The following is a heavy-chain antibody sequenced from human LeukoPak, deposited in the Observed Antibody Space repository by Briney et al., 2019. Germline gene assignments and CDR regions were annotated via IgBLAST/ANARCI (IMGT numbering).Heavy chain of an antibody. D-gene: IGHD3-10*01. J-gene: IGHJ4*02. Sequence: PSETLSLTCTVSGGSISSSFWSWIRQPPGKGLEWIGYIYHSGSTYYNPSLKSRVTISVDRSKNQFSLKLSSVTAADTAVYYCARGSGYYGSGSVDYWGQGTLVTVSS. CDR2: IYHSGST. V-gene: IGHV4-30-2*01. CDR3: ARGSGYYGSGSVDY. CDR1: GGSISSSF.